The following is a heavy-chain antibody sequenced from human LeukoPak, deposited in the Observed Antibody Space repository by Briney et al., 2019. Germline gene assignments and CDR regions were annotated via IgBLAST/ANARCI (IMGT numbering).Heavy chain of an antibody. V-gene: IGHV3-30*04. CDR3: ARVYYGSGSYSFDY. J-gene: IGHJ4*02. CDR2: ISYDGSEK. D-gene: IGHD3-10*01. CDR1: GFTLSSYA. Sequence: GALRLSCAASGFTLSSYAMHWVRQAPGKGLEWVAAISYDGSEKYYADSVKGRFTISRDNSKNTLYLQMNSLRAEDTAVYYCARVYYGSGSYSFDYWGQGTLVTVSS.